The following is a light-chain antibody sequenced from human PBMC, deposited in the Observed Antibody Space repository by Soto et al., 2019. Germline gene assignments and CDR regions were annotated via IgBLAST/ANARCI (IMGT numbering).Light chain of an antibody. CDR1: QSISSW. J-gene: IGKJ1*01. CDR2: DAS. Sequence: DIQMTQSPSTLSASVGDRVTITCRASQSISSWLAWYQQKPGKAPKLLIYDASSLESGVPSRFSGSGSGTEFTLTISSLQPDDFATYYCQQYNSYTGTFGQENQVEIK. V-gene: IGKV1-5*01. CDR3: QQYNSYTGT.